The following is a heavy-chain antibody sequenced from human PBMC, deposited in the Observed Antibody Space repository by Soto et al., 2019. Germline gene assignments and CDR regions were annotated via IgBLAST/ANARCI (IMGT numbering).Heavy chain of an antibody. D-gene: IGHD6-6*01. V-gene: IGHV4-38-2*02. J-gene: IGHJ4*02. Sequence: PSETLSLTCAVSGYSISSGYYWGWIRQPPGKGLEWIGSIYHSGSTYYNPSLKSRVTISVDTSKNQFSLKLSSVTAADTAVYYCAREHLAAWDYWGQGTLVTVSS. CDR3: AREHLAAWDY. CDR2: IYHSGST. CDR1: GYSISSGYY.